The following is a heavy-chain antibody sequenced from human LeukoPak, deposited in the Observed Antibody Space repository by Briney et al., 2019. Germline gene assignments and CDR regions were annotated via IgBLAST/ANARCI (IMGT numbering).Heavy chain of an antibody. CDR2: ISGSGGST. CDR3: AKASLKQWLPPGPGY. J-gene: IGHJ4*02. V-gene: IGHV3-23*01. D-gene: IGHD6-19*01. Sequence: GGSLRLSCAASGFTFSSYAMSWVRQAPGKGLEWASAISGSGGSTYYADSVKGRFTISRDNSKNTLYLQMNSLRAEDTAVYYCAKASLKQWLPPGPGYWGQGTLVTVSS. CDR1: GFTFSSYA.